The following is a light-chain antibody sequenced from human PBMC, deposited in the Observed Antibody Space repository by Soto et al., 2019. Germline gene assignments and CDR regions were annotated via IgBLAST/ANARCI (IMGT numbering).Light chain of an antibody. CDR1: QSINGNF. CDR3: QQNSSSRSWT. V-gene: IGKV3-20*01. Sequence: EIVLTQSPGTLSLSPGERATLSCRASQSINGNFLVWYQQQLGQAPRLLIFAASSRATGIPDRFSGSGSGPDFTLTISRLEPEDFALYFCQQNSSSRSWTFGQGTQVEI. CDR2: AAS. J-gene: IGKJ1*01.